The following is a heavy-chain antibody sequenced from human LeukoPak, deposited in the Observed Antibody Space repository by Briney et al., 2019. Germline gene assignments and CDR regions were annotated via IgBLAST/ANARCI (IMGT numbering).Heavy chain of an antibody. CDR1: GGPISSYY. CDR3: ARVDLYGGFYFDY. CDR2: IYTSGST. J-gene: IGHJ4*02. V-gene: IGHV4-4*07. D-gene: IGHD3-10*01. Sequence: SETLSLTCTVSGGPISSYYSRWIRQPAGKGLEWIGRIYTSGSTNYNPSLKSRVTMSVDTSKNQFSLKLSSVTAADTAVYYCARVDLYGGFYFDYWGQGTLVTVSS.